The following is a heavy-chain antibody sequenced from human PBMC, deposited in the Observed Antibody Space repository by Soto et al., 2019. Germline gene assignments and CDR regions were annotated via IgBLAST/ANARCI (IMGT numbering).Heavy chain of an antibody. Sequence: SQTLPLTCPISGDSVSSKSAAWNWIRQSPSRGLEWLGRTYYRSKWSTDYAISVKSRITINPDTSNNHFSLQLKSVTPEDTAVYYCTRALIGSYDHWGHLTLVTV. CDR1: GDSVSSKSAA. D-gene: IGHD1-26*01. CDR2: TYYRSKWST. CDR3: TRALIGSYDH. V-gene: IGHV6-1*01. J-gene: IGHJ5*02.